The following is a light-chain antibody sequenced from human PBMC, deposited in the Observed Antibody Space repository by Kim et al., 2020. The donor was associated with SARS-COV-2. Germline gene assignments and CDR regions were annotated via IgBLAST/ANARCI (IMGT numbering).Light chain of an antibody. CDR3: SSYTSSSTLV. CDR1: SSDVGGYND. CDR2: DVS. V-gene: IGLV2-14*03. J-gene: IGLJ2*01. Sequence: GQSITISCTGTSSDVGGYNDVSWYQQHPGKAPKLMIDDVSNRPSGVSNRFSGSKSGNTASLTISGLQAEDEADYYCSSYTSSSTLVFGGGTKLTVL.